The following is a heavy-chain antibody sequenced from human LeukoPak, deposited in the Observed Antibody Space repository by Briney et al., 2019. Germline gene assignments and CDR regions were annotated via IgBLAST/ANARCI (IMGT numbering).Heavy chain of an antibody. V-gene: IGHV1-46*03. CDR1: GYILTSYY. CDR3: VREYHGGYFDF. Sequence: ASVKVSCKASGYILTSYYMHWVRQAPGQGLEWLGVVYPSAGTSDPAQRFRARITLSDDTSTSTAYMELRSLKSEDTAIYFCVREYHGGYFDFWGRGTLVTVSS. D-gene: IGHD3-16*01. J-gene: IGHJ4*02. CDR2: VYPSAGTS.